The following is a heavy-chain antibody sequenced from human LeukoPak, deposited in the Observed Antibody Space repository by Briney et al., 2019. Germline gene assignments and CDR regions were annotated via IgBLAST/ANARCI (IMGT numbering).Heavy chain of an antibody. CDR2: INNSSSYI. V-gene: IGHV3-21*01. CDR3: ATNWAHFEN. Sequence: PGGSLRLSCAASGFTFSIYSMNWVRQAPGKGLEWVSSINNSSSYIYYADSVRGRFTISRDNAKNSLYLQMNSLRAEDTAVYYCATNWAHFENWGQGTLVTVSS. CDR1: GFTFSIYS. J-gene: IGHJ4*02. D-gene: IGHD7-27*01.